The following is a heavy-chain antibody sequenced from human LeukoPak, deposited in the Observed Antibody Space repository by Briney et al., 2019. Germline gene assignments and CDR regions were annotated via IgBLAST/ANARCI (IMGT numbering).Heavy chain of an antibody. CDR1: GFTFSDYY. Sequence: PGGSLRLSCAASGFTFSDYYMSWIRQAPGKGLEWVSYISSSGSTIYYADSVKGRFTISRDNAKNSLYLQMNSLRAEDTAVYYCARAMVRGVIISDYWGQGTLVTVSS. V-gene: IGHV3-11*04. D-gene: IGHD3-10*01. CDR2: ISSSGSTI. J-gene: IGHJ4*02. CDR3: ARAMVRGVIISDY.